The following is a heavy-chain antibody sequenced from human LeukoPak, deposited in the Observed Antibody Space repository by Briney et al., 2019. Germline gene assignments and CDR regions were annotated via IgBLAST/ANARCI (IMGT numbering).Heavy chain of an antibody. CDR3: ARDLEAYCGGDCPLGY. Sequence: SETLSLTCAVYGGSFSGYYWSWIRQPPGKGLGWIGEINHSGSTNYNPSLKSRVTISVDTSKNQFSLKLSSVTAADTAVYYCARDLEAYCGGDCPLGYWGQGTLVTVSS. D-gene: IGHD2-21*02. J-gene: IGHJ4*02. CDR2: INHSGST. CDR1: GGSFSGYY. V-gene: IGHV4-34*01.